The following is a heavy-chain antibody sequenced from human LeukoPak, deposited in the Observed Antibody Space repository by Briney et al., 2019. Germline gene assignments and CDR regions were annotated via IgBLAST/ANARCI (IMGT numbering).Heavy chain of an antibody. CDR1: GFTFSSYG. J-gene: IGHJ3*02. V-gene: IGHV3-23*01. CDR2: ISGSGGST. Sequence: GGSLRLSCAASGFTFSSYGMSWVRQAPGKGLEWVSAISGSGGSTYYADSVKGRFTISRDNSKNTLYLQMNSLRAEDAAVYYCAKDYYDSSGYYLLSAFDIWGQGTMVTVSS. D-gene: IGHD3-22*01. CDR3: AKDYYDSSGYYLLSAFDI.